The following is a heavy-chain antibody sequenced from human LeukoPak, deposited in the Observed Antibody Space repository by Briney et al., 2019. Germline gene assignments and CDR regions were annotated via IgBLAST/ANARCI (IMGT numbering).Heavy chain of an antibody. Sequence: ASVKVSCRTSGYTFTGYYIHWVRQAPGQGLEWMGWPNPNIGGTEYAQRFQGRITLTRDTPIATAYMELSGLTYDDTAIYYCARKLSSMYPPYFDYWGQGTRVTVSS. V-gene: IGHV1-2*02. D-gene: IGHD6-19*01. CDR3: ARKLSSMYPPYFDY. J-gene: IGHJ4*02. CDR2: PNPNIGGT. CDR1: GYTFTGYY.